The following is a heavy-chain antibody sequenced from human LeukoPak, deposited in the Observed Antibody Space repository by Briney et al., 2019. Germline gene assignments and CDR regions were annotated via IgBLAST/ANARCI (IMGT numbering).Heavy chain of an antibody. CDR3: ARGGYTVTHHDY. CDR1: GGTFSSYA. Sequence: SVKVSCKASGGTFSSYAISWVRQAPGQGLEWMGGIIPIFGTANYAQKFQGRVTITADESTSTAYMELSSLRSEDTAVYYCARGGYTVTHHDYWGQGTLVTVSS. J-gene: IGHJ4*02. V-gene: IGHV1-69*13. CDR2: IIPIFGTA. D-gene: IGHD4-11*01.